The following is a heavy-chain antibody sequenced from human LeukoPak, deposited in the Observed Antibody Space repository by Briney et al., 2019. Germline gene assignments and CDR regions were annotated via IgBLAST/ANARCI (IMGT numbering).Heavy chain of an antibody. Sequence: SETLSLTCAVYGGSFSGYYWSWIRQPPGKGLEWIGEINHSGSTNYNPSLKSRVTISVDTSKNQFSLKLSSVTAADTAVYCCARKGYCSGGSCYWRYSHWGQGTLVTVSS. CDR1: GGSFSGYY. J-gene: IGHJ4*02. D-gene: IGHD2-15*01. CDR2: INHSGST. CDR3: ARKGYCSGGSCYWRYSH. V-gene: IGHV4-34*01.